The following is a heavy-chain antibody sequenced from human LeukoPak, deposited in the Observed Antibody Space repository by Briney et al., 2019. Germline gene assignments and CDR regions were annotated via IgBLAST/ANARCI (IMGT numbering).Heavy chain of an antibody. CDR1: GYTFTSYG. CDR2: ISAYNGNT. D-gene: IGHD2-15*01. V-gene: IGHV1-18*01. Sequence: ASVKVSCKASGYTFTSYGISWVRQAPGQGLEWMGWISAYNGNTNYAQKLQGRVTMTTDTSTSTAYMELRSLRSDDTAVYYCASTHCSGGSCSLDYWGQGTLVTVSS. CDR3: ASTHCSGGSCSLDY. J-gene: IGHJ4*02.